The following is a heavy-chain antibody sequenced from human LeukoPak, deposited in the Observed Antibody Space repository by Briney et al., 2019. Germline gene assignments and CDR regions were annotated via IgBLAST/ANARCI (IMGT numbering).Heavy chain of an antibody. Sequence: SETLSLTCTVSGGSISSYYWSWIQQPAGKGLEWIGRISTSGSANYKPSLKSRVTMSVDTSRNQFSLRLSSVTAADTAVYYCARGRVIGTSLPPDYMDVWGKGTTVTVSS. CDR3: ARGRVIGTSLPPDYMDV. J-gene: IGHJ6*03. CDR2: ISTSGSA. V-gene: IGHV4-4*07. CDR1: GGSISSYY. D-gene: IGHD2-2*01.